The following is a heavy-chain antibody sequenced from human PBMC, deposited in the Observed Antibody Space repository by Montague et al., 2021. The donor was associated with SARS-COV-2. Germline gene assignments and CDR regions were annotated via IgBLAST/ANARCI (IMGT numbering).Heavy chain of an antibody. Sequence: TLSLTCTVSGGSISSGTYYWSWIRQHPGKGLEWIGYIYYSGSTYYNPSLKSRVTISVDTSKNQFSLKLSSVTAADTAVYYCARFIRYYGSGGPSLDYRGQGTLVTVSS. CDR3: ARFIRYYGSGGPSLDY. CDR2: IYYSGST. J-gene: IGHJ4*02. V-gene: IGHV4-31*03. CDR1: GGSISSGTYY. D-gene: IGHD3-10*01.